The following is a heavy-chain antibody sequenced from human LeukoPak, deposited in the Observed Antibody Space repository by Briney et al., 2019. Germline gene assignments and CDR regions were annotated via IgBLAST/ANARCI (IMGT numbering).Heavy chain of an antibody. CDR2: ISAYNGNI. CDR3: ARGSTARYYYDSSGYYRGAVDY. D-gene: IGHD3-22*01. Sequence: ASVKVSCKTSGYTFTTYGISWVRQAPGQGLEWMGWISAYNGNINYAQKFQGRVTMTTDTSTNTAYMELRSLRSDDTAVYYCARGSTARYYYDSSGYYRGAVDYWGQGTLVTISS. J-gene: IGHJ4*02. CDR1: GYTFTTYG. V-gene: IGHV1-18*01.